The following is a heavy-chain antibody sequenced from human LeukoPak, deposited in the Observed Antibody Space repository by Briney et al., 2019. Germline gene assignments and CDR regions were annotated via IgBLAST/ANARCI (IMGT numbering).Heavy chain of an antibody. Sequence: SETLSLTCTVSGGSISSFSWGWLRQPAGKGLEWIGRIYTSGTTNYNPSLKSRVAMSVDTSKNQFSLKLSSVTAADTAVYYCASETQQLGLGYWGQGTLVTVSS. CDR3: ASETQQLGLGY. D-gene: IGHD6-13*01. CDR2: IYTSGTT. V-gene: IGHV4-4*07. CDR1: GGSISSFS. J-gene: IGHJ4*02.